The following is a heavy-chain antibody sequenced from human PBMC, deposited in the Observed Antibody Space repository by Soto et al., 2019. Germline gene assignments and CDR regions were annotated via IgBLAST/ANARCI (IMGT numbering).Heavy chain of an antibody. CDR1: GFTFSSYG. CDR3: ARVSPHFYGSGPLDY. D-gene: IGHD3-10*01. J-gene: IGHJ4*02. CDR2: IWYDGSNK. V-gene: IGHV3-33*01. Sequence: GGSLRLSCAASGFTFSSYGMHWVRQAPGKGLEWVAVIWYDGSNKYYADSVKGRFTISRDNSKNTLYLQMNSLRAEDTAVYYCARVSPHFYGSGPLDYWGQGTLVTVSS.